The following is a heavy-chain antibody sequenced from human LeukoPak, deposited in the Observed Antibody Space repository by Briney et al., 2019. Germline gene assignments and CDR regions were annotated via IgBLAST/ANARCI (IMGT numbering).Heavy chain of an antibody. V-gene: IGHV3-7*01. J-gene: IGHJ4*02. CDR3: ARVGYSGWNLEY. D-gene: IGHD5-12*01. CDR1: GFTFRSYW. CDR2: INQGGSVK. Sequence: PGGSLRLXCAASGFTFRSYWMSWGRQAPGKGLEWVANINQGGSVKYYVDSVKGRFTISRDDAKNSLYVQMNSLRDEDTAVYYCARVGYSGWNLEYWGQGTLVTVSS.